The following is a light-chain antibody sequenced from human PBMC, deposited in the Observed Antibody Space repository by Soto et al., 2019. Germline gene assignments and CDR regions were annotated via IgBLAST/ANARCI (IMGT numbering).Light chain of an antibody. J-gene: IGKJ1*01. V-gene: IGKV3-20*01. Sequence: EVVLTQSPGTQSLSPGERAILSCRASQSVNSGYLAWYQQKPGQAPRLLIYGTSIRAAGIPDRFSGSRSGTDFTLTISRLEPEYVAVYSCQQYLASPPWTFGQGTKVE. CDR3: QQYLASPPWT. CDR1: QSVNSGY. CDR2: GTS.